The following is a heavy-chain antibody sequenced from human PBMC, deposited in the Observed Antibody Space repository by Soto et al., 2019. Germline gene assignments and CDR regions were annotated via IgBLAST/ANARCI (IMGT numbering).Heavy chain of an antibody. CDR3: ARVRVDYYDSSGYYLFDY. J-gene: IGHJ4*02. D-gene: IGHD3-22*01. V-gene: IGHV4-30-4*01. CDR2: IYYSGST. Sequence: PSETLSLTCTVSGGSISSGDYYWSWIRRPPGKGLEWIGYIYYSGSTYYNPSLKSRVTISVDTSKNQFSLKLSSVTAADTAVYYCARVRVDYYDSSGYYLFDYWGQGTLVTVSS. CDR1: GGSISSGDYY.